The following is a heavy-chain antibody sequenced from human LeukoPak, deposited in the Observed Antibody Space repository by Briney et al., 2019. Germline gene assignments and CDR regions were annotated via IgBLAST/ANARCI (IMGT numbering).Heavy chain of an antibody. D-gene: IGHD1-14*01. V-gene: IGHV3-23*01. Sequence: LGGSLRLSCAASGFTFSSYAMSWVRQAPGKGLEWVSGISDAGAITYYADSVKGRFTISRSQSTNTLYLQMDSLRAEDTSLYYCARGGTTWHGFDSRGQGTLVTVSS. CDR3: ARGGTTWHGFDS. J-gene: IGHJ4*02. CDR2: ISDAGAIT. CDR1: GFTFSSYA.